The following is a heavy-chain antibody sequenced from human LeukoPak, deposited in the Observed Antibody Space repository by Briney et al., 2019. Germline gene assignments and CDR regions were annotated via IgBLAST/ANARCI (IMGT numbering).Heavy chain of an antibody. D-gene: IGHD3-16*02. CDR1: GFTFSSYA. V-gene: IGHV3-23*01. CDR3: AKDHQPMITFGGVIRFL. J-gene: IGHJ4*02. CDR2: ISGSGGST. Sequence: GRSLRLSCAASGFTFSSYAMSWVRQAPGKGLEWASAISGSGGSTYYADSVKGRFTISRDNSKNTLYLQMNSLRAEDTAVYYCAKDHQPMITFGGVIRFLWGQGTLVTVSS.